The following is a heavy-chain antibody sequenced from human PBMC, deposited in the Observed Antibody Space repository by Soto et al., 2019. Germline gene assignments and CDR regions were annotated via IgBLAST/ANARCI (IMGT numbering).Heavy chain of an antibody. Sequence: PGEALKISCSASGFIFSESTIYWGRQVPGKGLEAISAVSTSGRSTYYADSVKDRFTISRDNSKNTLFLQLASLRPEDTAIYYRVKPAHGLARVAFDYWGQGTQVTVSS. CDR1: GFIFSEST. V-gene: IGHV3-64D*06. CDR2: VSTSGRST. D-gene: IGHD2-15*01. J-gene: IGHJ4*02. CDR3: VKPAHGLARVAFDY.